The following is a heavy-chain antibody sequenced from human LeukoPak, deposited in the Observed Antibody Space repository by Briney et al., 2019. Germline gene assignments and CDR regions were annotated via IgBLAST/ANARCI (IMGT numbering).Heavy chain of an antibody. J-gene: IGHJ5*02. CDR1: GFTFSDYY. CDR2: ISTTSSDT. V-gene: IGHV3-11*06. D-gene: IGHD1-1*01. CDR3: ARDWAPFNENWFDP. Sequence: AGGSLRLSCAAPGFTFSDYYMSWIRQAPGKGLEWVSYISTTSSDTNYADSVKGRFTISRDNAKKSLYLQMSGLRDEDTAVYYCARDWAPFNENWFDPWGQGTLVTVSS.